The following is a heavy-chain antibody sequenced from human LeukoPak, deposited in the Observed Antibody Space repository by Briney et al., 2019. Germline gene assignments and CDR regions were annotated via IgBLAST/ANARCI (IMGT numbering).Heavy chain of an antibody. V-gene: IGHV3-20*04. Sequence: GGSLRLSCAASGFTFSNAWMSWVRQAPGKGLEWVSGINWNGGSTGYADSVKGRFTISRDNAKNSLYLQMNSLRAEDTALYYCARGGIGYEDTYFDYWGQGTLVTVSS. CDR3: ARGGIGYEDTYFDY. CDR2: INWNGGST. CDR1: GFTFSNAW. D-gene: IGHD5-12*01. J-gene: IGHJ4*02.